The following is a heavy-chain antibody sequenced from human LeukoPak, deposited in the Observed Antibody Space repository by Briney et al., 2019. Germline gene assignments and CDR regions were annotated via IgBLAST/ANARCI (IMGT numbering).Heavy chain of an antibody. CDR3: ARLGGDYRDWYFDV. CDR1: GYRFTYYW. CDR2: IDPRDSYN. D-gene: IGHD4-17*01. J-gene: IGHJ2*01. V-gene: IGHV5-10-1*01. Sequence: GESLKISCNGSGYRFTYYWISWVRHMRGEGLELMWRIDPRDSYNNHRPPFQGHVTISANKSISTAYLQWSSLKPSDTAMYYWARLGGDYRDWYFDVWGRGTLVTVSS.